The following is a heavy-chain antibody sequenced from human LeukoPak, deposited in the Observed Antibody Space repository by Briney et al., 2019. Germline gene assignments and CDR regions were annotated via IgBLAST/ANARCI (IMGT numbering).Heavy chain of an antibody. CDR1: GYTFTSYG. Sequence: ASVKVSCKASGYTFTSYGISWVRRAPGQGLEWMGWISAYNGNTNYAQKLQGRVTMTTDTSTSTAYMELRSLRSDDTAVYYCARDLADYGCNSVNYWGQGTLVTVSS. CDR2: ISAYNGNT. V-gene: IGHV1-18*01. J-gene: IGHJ4*02. CDR3: ARDLADYGCNSVNY. D-gene: IGHD4-23*01.